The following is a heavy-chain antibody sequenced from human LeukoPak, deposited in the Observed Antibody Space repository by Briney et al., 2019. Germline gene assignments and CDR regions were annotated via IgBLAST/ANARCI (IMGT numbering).Heavy chain of an antibody. CDR1: GYTFTSYG. Sequence: GASVKVSCKASGYTFTSYGISWVRQAPGQGLEWMGWISAYNGNTNYAQKLQGRVTMTTDTSTSTAYMELRSLRPDDTAVYYCARGCSSTSCKYYYYGMDVWGQGTTVTVSS. V-gene: IGHV1-18*01. J-gene: IGHJ6*02. D-gene: IGHD2-2*01. CDR3: ARGCSSTSCKYYYYGMDV. CDR2: ISAYNGNT.